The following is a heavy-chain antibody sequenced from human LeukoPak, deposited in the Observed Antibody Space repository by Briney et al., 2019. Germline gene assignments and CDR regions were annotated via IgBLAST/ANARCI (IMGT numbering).Heavy chain of an antibody. CDR1: GYTFSNYT. D-gene: IGHD1-1*01. CDR3: ALQEQLGRLGDY. J-gene: IGHJ4*02. V-gene: IGHV1-3*01. Sequence: ASVNVSCKPSGYTFSNYTIHWVRQAPGQRLEWMGWINAGGDDIKYSERFQGRVTITRDTSARTSYIELTSLRSEDTAIYYCALQEQLGRLGDYWGQGSLVTVSS. CDR2: INAGGDDI.